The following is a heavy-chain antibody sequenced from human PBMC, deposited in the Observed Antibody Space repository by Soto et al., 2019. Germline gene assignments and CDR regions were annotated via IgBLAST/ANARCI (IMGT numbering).Heavy chain of an antibody. CDR2: IVPMFGIP. V-gene: IGHV1-69*02. D-gene: IGHD6-6*01. J-gene: IGHJ6*03. Sequence: QVQLVQSGAEVKKPGSSVKVSCKASGGTFSSYAINWVRQAPGQGLEWMGRIVPMFGIPNFAPKFQGRVTMTADRSTTTAYMELSSLRSEDTAVYYCAGGPYTRSSGGYYYYYMDVWGKGTTVTVSS. CDR1: GGTFSSYA. CDR3: AGGPYTRSSGGYYYYYMDV.